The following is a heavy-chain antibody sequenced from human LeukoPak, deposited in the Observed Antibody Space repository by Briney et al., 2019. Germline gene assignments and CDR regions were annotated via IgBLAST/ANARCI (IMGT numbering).Heavy chain of an antibody. CDR1: GFSFSSYA. V-gene: IGHV3-23*01. CDR3: TSFYETN. J-gene: IGHJ4*02. CDR2: ISGDGTRT. Sequence: PGGSLRLSCAASGFSFSSYAMTWARQAPVKGLEWVSAISGDGTRTYYADSVKGRFTISRDNAKNTVYLHMNSLRVEDTAVYYCTSFYETNWGQGTLVTVSS. D-gene: IGHD2/OR15-2a*01.